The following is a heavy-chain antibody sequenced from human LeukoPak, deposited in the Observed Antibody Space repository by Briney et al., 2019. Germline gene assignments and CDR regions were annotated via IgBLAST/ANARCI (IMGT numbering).Heavy chain of an antibody. CDR3: VRDEAVAPAPLKGRDSWFDP. J-gene: IGHJ5*02. CDR2: INPHSGDT. V-gene: IGHV1-2*02. D-gene: IGHD2-2*01. Sequence: ASVKVSCKASGYTLIGYYMHWERQAPGQGLEWMGLINPHSGDTKYPQNFQGRVTMTRDTSISTAYMELSRLRSDDTAVYYCVRDEAVAPAPLKGRDSWFDPWGQGTLVTVSS. CDR1: GYTLIGYY.